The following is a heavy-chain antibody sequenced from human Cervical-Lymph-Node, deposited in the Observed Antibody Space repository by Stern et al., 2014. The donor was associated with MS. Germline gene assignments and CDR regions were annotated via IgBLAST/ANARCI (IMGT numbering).Heavy chain of an antibody. J-gene: IGHJ5*02. Sequence: VQLVESGGGVVQPGRSLRLSCAASGFTFSSHAMHWVRQAPGKGLEWVAVISYDGSNKYYADSVKGRFTISRDNSKNTLYLQMNSLRAEDTAVYYCARDGAYGLFDPWGQGTLVTVSS. V-gene: IGHV3-30*01. CDR1: GFTFSSHA. CDR2: ISYDGSNK. D-gene: IGHD4-17*01. CDR3: ARDGAYGLFDP.